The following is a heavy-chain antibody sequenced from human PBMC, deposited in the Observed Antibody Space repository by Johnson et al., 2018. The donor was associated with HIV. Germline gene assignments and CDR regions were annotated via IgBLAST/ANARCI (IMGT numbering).Heavy chain of an antibody. CDR3: AREVEITMVQGVIIGDAFDI. CDR1: GLAFSNYA. CDR2: TPGGDGGT. Sequence: VQLVESGGGLIQPGGSLRLSCAASGLAFSNYAVKWVSHTPGGDGGTSFADSVKGRFTISRDNSKNTLYLQMNSLRAEDTALYYCAREVEITMVQGVIIGDAFDIWGQGTMVTVSS. V-gene: IGHV3-23*04. J-gene: IGHJ3*02. D-gene: IGHD3-10*01.